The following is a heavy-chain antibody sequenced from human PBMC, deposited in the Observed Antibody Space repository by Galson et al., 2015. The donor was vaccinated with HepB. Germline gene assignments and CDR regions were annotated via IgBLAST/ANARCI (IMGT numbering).Heavy chain of an antibody. Sequence: NMNWVRQAPGKGLEWVSYISYSSSTRYYADSVKGRFTISRDNAKNSLYLQMNSLRDEDTAVYFCARDMAGVITIYNYYGMDVWGQGATVTVSS. V-gene: IGHV3-48*02. D-gene: IGHD3-16*02. CDR1: N. CDR2: ISYSSSTR. CDR3: ARDMAGVITIYNYYGMDV. J-gene: IGHJ6*02.